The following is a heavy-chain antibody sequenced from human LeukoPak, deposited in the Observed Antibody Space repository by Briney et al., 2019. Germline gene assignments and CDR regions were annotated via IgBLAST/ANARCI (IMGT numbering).Heavy chain of an antibody. J-gene: IGHJ4*02. D-gene: IGHD6-19*01. CDR3: ARTYSSGWFASPYDY. V-gene: IGHV3-30-3*01. CDR2: ISYDGSNK. CDR1: GFTFSSYA. Sequence: PGRSLRLSCAASGFTFSSYAMHWVRQAPGKGLGWVAVISYDGSNKYYADSVKGRFTISRDNSKNTLYLQMNSLRAEDTAVYYCARTYSSGWFASPYDYWGQGTLVTVSS.